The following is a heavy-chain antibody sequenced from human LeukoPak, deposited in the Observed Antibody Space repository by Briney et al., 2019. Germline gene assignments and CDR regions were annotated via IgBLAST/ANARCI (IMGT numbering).Heavy chain of an antibody. J-gene: IGHJ4*02. Sequence: KPGGSLRLCCAASGFTFSDYYMSWIRQAPGKGLEWVSYISSSSSYTNYADSVKGRFTISRDNAKNSLYLQMNSLRAEDTAVYYCARYSSSWEDFDYWGQGTLVTVSS. V-gene: IGHV3-11*03. CDR2: ISSSSSYT. CDR3: ARYSSSWEDFDY. CDR1: GFTFSDYY. D-gene: IGHD6-13*01.